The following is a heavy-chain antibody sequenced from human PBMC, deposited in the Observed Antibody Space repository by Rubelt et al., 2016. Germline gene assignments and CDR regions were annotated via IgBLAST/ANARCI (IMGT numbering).Heavy chain of an antibody. CDR2: IDCSGST. V-gene: IGHV4-39*01. Sequence: QLQLQESGPRLVKPSETLSLTCTVSGGSISSSSYYWGWIRQPPGKGLEWIGGIDCSGSTYYNPSLKSRGTISVDTSKNQFSLKLSSVTAADTAVYYCARRGAIFGVVIYFDYWGQGTLVTVSS. CDR3: ARRGAIFGVVIYFDY. CDR1: GGSISSSSYY. D-gene: IGHD3-3*01. J-gene: IGHJ4*02.